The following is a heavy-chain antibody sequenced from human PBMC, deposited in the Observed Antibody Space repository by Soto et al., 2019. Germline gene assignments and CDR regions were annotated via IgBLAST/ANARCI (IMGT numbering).Heavy chain of an antibody. CDR2: IRSNGGST. Sequence: PGGSLRLSCSASGFTFSSYAMHWVRQAPGKGLEYVSAIRSNGGSTYYADTVKGRFTISRENSKNTLYLQMSSLRAEDTAVYYCVKGVSSCFPWYFHYWGQETLVTVSS. CDR3: VKGVSSCFPWYFHY. V-gene: IGHV3-64D*06. D-gene: IGHD6-13*01. CDR1: GFTFSSYA. J-gene: IGHJ4*02.